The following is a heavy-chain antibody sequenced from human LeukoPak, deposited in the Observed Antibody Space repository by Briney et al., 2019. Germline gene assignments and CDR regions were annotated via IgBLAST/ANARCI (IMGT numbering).Heavy chain of an antibody. CDR2: IYPADSDS. D-gene: IGHD3-10*01. CDR1: GYSFTSYW. J-gene: IGHJ3*02. Sequence: PGESLKISCKGSGYSFTSYWIGWVRQMRGKGLEWMGIIYPADSDSRYSPSFQGHVTISADKSISTAYLQWSSLKASDTAMYYCARRRGGSEDAFDIWGQGTMVTVSS. CDR3: ARRRGGSEDAFDI. V-gene: IGHV5-51*01.